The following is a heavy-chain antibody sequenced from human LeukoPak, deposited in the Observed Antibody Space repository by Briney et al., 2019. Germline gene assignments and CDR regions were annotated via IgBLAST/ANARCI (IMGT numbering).Heavy chain of an antibody. V-gene: IGHV3-30*04. J-gene: IGHJ4*02. CDR3: ARDRVRLLWFGEPPTTFDY. D-gene: IGHD3-10*01. Sequence: PGRSLRLSCAASGFTYSSYAMHWVRQAPGKGLEWVAVISYDGSNEYYADSVEGRFTISRDNSKNALYLQMNSLRAEDTAVYYCARDRVRLLWFGEPPTTFDYWGQGTLVTVSS. CDR2: ISYDGSNE. CDR1: GFTYSSYA.